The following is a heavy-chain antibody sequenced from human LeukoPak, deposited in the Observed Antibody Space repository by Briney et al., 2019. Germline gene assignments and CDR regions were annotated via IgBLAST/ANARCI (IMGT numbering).Heavy chain of an antibody. Sequence: WASVKVSCKASGYTFTSYAMNWVRQAPGQGLEWMGWINSNTGNPTYAQGLTGRFVFSLDTSDSTAYLQISSLKAEDTAVYYCARDRGWLQLELDYWGQGTLVTVSS. D-gene: IGHD5-24*01. CDR3: ARDRGWLQLELDY. CDR2: INSNTGNP. V-gene: IGHV7-4-1*02. J-gene: IGHJ4*02. CDR1: GYTFTSYA.